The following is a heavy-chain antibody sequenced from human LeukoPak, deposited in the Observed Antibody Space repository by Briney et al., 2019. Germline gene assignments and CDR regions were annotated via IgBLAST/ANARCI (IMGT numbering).Heavy chain of an antibody. Sequence: ASVKVSCKTSGYTFTTYAMHWVRQAPGQRLEWMGWINAGNGNTKYSQKFQARVTITRDTSASTAYMELSSLRSEDTAVYYCARDPIGSRWPYYFDYWGQGTLVTVSS. J-gene: IGHJ4*02. CDR3: ARDPIGSRWPYYFDY. D-gene: IGHD6-13*01. V-gene: IGHV1-3*01. CDR2: INAGNGNT. CDR1: GYTFTTYA.